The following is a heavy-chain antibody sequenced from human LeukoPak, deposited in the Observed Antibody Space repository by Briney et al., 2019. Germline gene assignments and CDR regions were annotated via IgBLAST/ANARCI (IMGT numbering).Heavy chain of an antibody. Sequence: SGTLSLTCAVSNGSISSFNWWSWVRQPPGKGLEWIGEIHHSGNTNYNPSLKSRVTISVDKSNNQFSLRLNSVTAADTAVYYCARVGRYGGTFFDYWGQGTLVTVSS. D-gene: IGHD4-23*01. J-gene: IGHJ4*02. V-gene: IGHV4-4*02. CDR3: ARVGRYGGTFFDY. CDR1: NGSISSFNW. CDR2: IHHSGNT.